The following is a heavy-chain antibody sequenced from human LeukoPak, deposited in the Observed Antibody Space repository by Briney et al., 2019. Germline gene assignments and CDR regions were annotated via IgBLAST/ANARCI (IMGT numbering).Heavy chain of an antibody. V-gene: IGHV3-48*02. CDR3: ARYGYCSGGTCYPSWFDP. CDR1: GFTFSSYS. D-gene: IGHD2-15*01. CDR2: ISSGSNTI. J-gene: IGHJ5*02. Sequence: GGSLRLSCAASGFTFSSYSMNWVRQAPGKGLEWVSYISSGSNTIYYADSVKGRFTISRDNAKNSLYLQMNSLRDEDTAVYYCARYGYCSGGTCYPSWFDPWGQGTLVTVSP.